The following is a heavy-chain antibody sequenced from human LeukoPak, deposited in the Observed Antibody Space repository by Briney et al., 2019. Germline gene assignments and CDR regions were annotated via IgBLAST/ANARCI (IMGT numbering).Heavy chain of an antibody. CDR2: ISSSSSTI. D-gene: IGHD2-2*01. J-gene: IGHJ4*02. Sequence: GGSLRLSCAASGFTFSSYSMNWVRQAPGKGLEWVSYISSSSSTIYYADSVKGRFTISRDNAKISLYLQMNSLRAEDTAVYYCARVVVVPAAIFSDYWGQGTLVTVSS. V-gene: IGHV3-48*01. CDR3: ARVVVVPAAIFSDY. CDR1: GFTFSSYS.